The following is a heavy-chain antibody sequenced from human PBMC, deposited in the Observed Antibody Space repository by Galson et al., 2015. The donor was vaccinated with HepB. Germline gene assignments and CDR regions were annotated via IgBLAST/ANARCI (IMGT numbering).Heavy chain of an antibody. D-gene: IGHD6-6*01. J-gene: IGHJ6*03. CDR3: AKQLVQSYYYYYYMDV. CDR2: ISYDGSNK. Sequence: SLRLSCAASGFTFSSYGMHWVRQAPGKGLEWVAVISYDGSNKYYADSVKGRFTISRDNSKNTLYLQMNSLRAEDTAVYYCAKQLVQSYYYYYYMDVWGKGTTVTVSS. CDR1: GFTFSSYG. V-gene: IGHV3-30*18.